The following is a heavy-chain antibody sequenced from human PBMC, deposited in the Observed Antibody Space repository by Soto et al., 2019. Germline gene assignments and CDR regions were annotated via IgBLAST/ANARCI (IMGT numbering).Heavy chain of an antibody. CDR1: GFTFTSSA. V-gene: IGHV1-58*01. D-gene: IGHD4-4*01. CDR2: IVVGSGNT. Sequence: ASVKVSCKTSGFTFTSSAGHWVRQARGQRREWIGWIVVGSGNTNYAQKFQERGTITRDMSTSTAYMELSSLRSEDTAVYYCAAEYSNSYYYGMDVWGQGTTVTVSS. CDR3: AAEYSNSYYYGMDV. J-gene: IGHJ6*02.